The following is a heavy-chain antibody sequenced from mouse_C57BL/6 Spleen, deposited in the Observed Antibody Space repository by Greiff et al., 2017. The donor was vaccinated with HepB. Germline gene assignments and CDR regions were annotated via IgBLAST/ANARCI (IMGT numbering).Heavy chain of an antibody. CDR2: INPNNGGT. CDR3: ARGAYYSNYGLYYFDY. V-gene: IGHV1-26*01. J-gene: IGHJ2*01. D-gene: IGHD2-5*01. CDR1: GYTFTDYY. Sequence: VQLQQSGPELVKPGASVKISCKASGYTFTDYYMNWVKQSHGKSLEWIGDINPNNGGTSYNQKFKGKATLTVDKSSSTAYMELRSLTSEDSAVYYCARGAYYSNYGLYYFDYWGQGTTLTVSS.